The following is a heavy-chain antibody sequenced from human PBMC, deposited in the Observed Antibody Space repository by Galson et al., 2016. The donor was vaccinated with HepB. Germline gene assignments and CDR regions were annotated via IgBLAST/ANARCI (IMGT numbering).Heavy chain of an antibody. Sequence: SLRLSCAASDFTVNSHYLIWVRQAPGKGLEWVSIIFSGGSTFYADSVKGRFTISRDDSKNTLYLQMDSLRDEDTAVYFCARASISHFDFWGQGILVTVSS. J-gene: IGHJ4*02. V-gene: IGHV3-53*01. CDR1: DFTVNSHY. CDR3: ARASISHFDF. CDR2: IFSGGST.